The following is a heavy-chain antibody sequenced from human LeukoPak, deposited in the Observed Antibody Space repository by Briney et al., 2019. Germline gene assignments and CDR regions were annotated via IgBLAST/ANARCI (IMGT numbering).Heavy chain of an antibody. CDR2: INSDGSSI. J-gene: IGHJ4*02. D-gene: IGHD3-10*01. CDR3: ATDPSGRVCDY. Sequence: GGSLRLSCAASGFTFSSYWMHLVRQAPGKGLVWVSRINSDGSSISYADSVKGRFTISRDNAKNTLYLQMNSLRAEDTAVYYCATDPSGRVCDYWGQGTLVTVSS. CDR1: GFTFSSYW. V-gene: IGHV3-74*01.